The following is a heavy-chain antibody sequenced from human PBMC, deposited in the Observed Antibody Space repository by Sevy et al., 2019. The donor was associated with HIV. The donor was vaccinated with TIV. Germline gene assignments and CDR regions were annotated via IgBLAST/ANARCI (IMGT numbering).Heavy chain of an antibody. CDR2: ISYDGSNK. D-gene: IGHD6-19*01. CDR1: GFTFSSYG. J-gene: IGHJ4*02. Sequence: GGSLRLSCAASGFTFSSYGMHWVRQAPGKGLEWVAVISYDGSNKYYADSVKGRFTISRDNSKNTLYLQMNSLRAEDTAVYYCAKDGSSSGWGAAYWGQGTLVTVSS. CDR3: AKDGSSSGWGAAY. V-gene: IGHV3-30*18.